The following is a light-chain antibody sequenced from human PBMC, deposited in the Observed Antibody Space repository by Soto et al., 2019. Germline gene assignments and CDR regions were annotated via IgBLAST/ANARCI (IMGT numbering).Light chain of an antibody. V-gene: IGKV3-15*01. J-gene: IGKJ1*01. CDR3: QEYNTWPWT. CDR2: GAS. CDR1: QSVSRN. Sequence: EIVMTQSPATLSVSPGERATLSCRASQSVSRNLGWYQQKPGQAPRLLIYGASTRATGVPDRFSGSGSGTEFSLTISSLQSEDSAVYYCQEYNTWPWTFGQGTKVDIK.